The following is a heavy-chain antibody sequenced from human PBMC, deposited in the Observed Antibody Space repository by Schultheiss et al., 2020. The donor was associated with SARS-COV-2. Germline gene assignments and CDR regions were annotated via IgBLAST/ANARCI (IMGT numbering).Heavy chain of an antibody. V-gene: IGHV4-59*01. Sequence: SETLSLTCTVSGGSINNYYWTWVRQSPRKGLEWIGFISDTGSTNYSPSLKSRVTISLDTSKNQFSLRLSSLTAADTAVYYCASCGYSGYGYWGQGTLVTVSS. CDR3: ASCGYSGYGY. CDR2: ISDTGST. D-gene: IGHD5-12*01. J-gene: IGHJ4*02. CDR1: GGSINNYY.